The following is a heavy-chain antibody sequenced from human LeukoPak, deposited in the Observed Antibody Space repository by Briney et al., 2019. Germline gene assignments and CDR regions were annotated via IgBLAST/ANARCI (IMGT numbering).Heavy chain of an antibody. CDR3: ARGVPYSGSYGGYYYYMDV. CDR1: GYTFTGYY. CDR2: INPNSGGT. J-gene: IGHJ6*03. V-gene: IGHV1-2*02. D-gene: IGHD1-26*01. Sequence: LEASVKVSCKASGYTFTGYYMHWVRQAPGQGLEWMGWINPNSGGTNYAQKFQGRVTMTRDTSISTAYMELSRLRSDDTAVYYCARGVPYSGSYGGYYYYMDVWGKGTTVTVSS.